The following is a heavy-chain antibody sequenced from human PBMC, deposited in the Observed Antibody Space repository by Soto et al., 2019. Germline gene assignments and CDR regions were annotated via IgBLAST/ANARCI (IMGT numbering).Heavy chain of an antibody. J-gene: IGHJ4*02. CDR1: GFTFSSYA. D-gene: IGHD2-2*01. Sequence: EVQLLESGGGLVQPGGSLRLCWAASGFTFSSYAMSWVRQAPGKGLEWVSAISGSGSSTDYADSVKGRFTISRDNSKNTLYLQMNSLRAEDTGVYYCAKDGSGYCISTSCYSVDYWGQGTLVTVSS. V-gene: IGHV3-23*01. CDR2: ISGSGSST. CDR3: AKDGSGYCISTSCYSVDY.